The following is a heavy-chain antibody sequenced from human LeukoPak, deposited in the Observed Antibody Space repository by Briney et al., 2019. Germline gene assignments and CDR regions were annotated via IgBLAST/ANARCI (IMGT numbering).Heavy chain of an antibody. V-gene: IGHV3-23*01. D-gene: IGHD6-19*01. CDR2: ISGSGGST. J-gene: IGHJ4*02. CDR3: ARVGSSGWWRGVTESGYYFDY. CDR1: GFTFSSYA. Sequence: GGSLRLSCAASGFTFSSYAMSWVRQAPGKGLEWVSAISGSGGSTYYADSVKGRFTISRDNAKNTLYPQMNSLRAEDTAVYYCARVGSSGWWRGVTESGYYFDYWGQGTLVTVSS.